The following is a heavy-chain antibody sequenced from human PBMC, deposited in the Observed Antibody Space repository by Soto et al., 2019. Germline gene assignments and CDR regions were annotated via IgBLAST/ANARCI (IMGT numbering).Heavy chain of an antibody. V-gene: IGHV1-2*02. CDR1: GYTFTGHY. Sequence: ASVKVSCKASGYTFTGHYIHWFRQAPEQGPEWMGEIGPESGATRYEQKFQGRVTMTRDMSITKVYMELNNLSPDDTAVYYCGRGRSGQIVVFYWGQGTQVTVSS. CDR3: GRGRSGQIVVFY. CDR2: IGPESGAT. D-gene: IGHD1-26*01. J-gene: IGHJ4*02.